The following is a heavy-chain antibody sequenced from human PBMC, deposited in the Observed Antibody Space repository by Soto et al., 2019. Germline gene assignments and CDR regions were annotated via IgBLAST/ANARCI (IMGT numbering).Heavy chain of an antibody. V-gene: IGHV3-74*03. CDR1: GFTFSSYW. CDR2: IRSDGTNA. CDR3: VRGDGDYHDGNGYLGRH. J-gene: IGHJ4*02. D-gene: IGHD3-22*01. Sequence: DVQLVESGGGLFQPGGSLRLSCAASGFTFSSYWMHWVRQAPGKGLVWVSRIRSDGTNAEYAGSVKGRFTISRDSAENTLYLQMNSLRVEDTAVYYCVRGDGDYHDGNGYLGRHWGQGTLVTVSS.